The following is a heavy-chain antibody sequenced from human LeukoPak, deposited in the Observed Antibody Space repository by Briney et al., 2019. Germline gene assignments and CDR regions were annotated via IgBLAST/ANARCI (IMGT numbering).Heavy chain of an antibody. J-gene: IGHJ6*03. CDR2: INPNSGGT. Sequence: GASVKVSCKASGYTFTGYYMHWVRQAPGQGLEWMGWINPNSGGTNYAQKFQGRVTMTRDTSISTAYMGLSRLRSDDTAVYYCARWITESSSESYYYYMDVWGKGTTVTVSS. CDR3: ARWITESSSESYYYYMDV. V-gene: IGHV1-2*02. CDR1: GYTFTGYY. D-gene: IGHD6-6*01.